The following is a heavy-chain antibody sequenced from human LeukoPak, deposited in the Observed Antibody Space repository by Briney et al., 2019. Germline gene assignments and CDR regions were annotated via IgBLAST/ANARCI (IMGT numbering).Heavy chain of an antibody. CDR1: GYTFDDYG. CDR3: ARVGYYDSSGYYRYYYYYYMHV. CDR2: IYWNGGRK. V-gene: IGHV3-20*04. Sequence: GGALRLSCADSGYTFDDYGMSWVRDALGKGGGRGSGIYWNGGRKDYADSVKGGLTISRDNAKNSLYLQMNSLRAEYTALYYCARVGYYDSSGYYRYYYYYYMHVWGKGTTFTVSS. J-gene: IGHJ6*03. D-gene: IGHD3-22*01.